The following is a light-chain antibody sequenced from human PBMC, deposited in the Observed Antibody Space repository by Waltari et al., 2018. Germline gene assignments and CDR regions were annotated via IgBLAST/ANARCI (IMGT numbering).Light chain of an antibody. V-gene: IGKV1-39*01. J-gene: IGKJ2*01. CDR1: QTRTTY. CDR2: AAS. CDR3: QQSKEVPFT. Sequence: DIQLTQSPSYLSASVGARVTITCRASQTRTTYLNWYQQRPGTAPKFLIYAASNLETGVPSRFSGGGSGTDFTLTISGLQPDDFATYYCQQSKEVPFTFGQGTKLEIK.